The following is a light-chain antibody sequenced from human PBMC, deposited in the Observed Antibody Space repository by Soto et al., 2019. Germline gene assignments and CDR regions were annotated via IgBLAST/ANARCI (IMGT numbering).Light chain of an antibody. CDR1: QSIVRW. J-gene: IGKJ1*01. CDR3: QQYNSYSRT. V-gene: IGKV1-5*01. CDR2: DAS. Sequence: DIQMTQSPSTLSASVGDRVTITCRASQSIVRWLAWYQQKPGKAPKLLIYDASSLESGVPSRFSGSGSGTEFTLTFSSLQPDDFATYYCQQYNSYSRTFGQGTKVEIK.